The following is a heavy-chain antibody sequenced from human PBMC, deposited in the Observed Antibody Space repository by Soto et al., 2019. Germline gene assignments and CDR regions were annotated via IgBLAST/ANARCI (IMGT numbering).Heavy chain of an antibody. J-gene: IGHJ4*02. CDR2: IYYSGTT. V-gene: IGHV4-28*01. CDR3: ASTLYGSGSYYNSYPPLY. Sequence: PSETLSLTCAVSGYSISSSNWWGWIRQPPGKGLEWIGYIYYSGTTYYNPSLKSRVTMSVDTSKNQFSLKLTSVTAVDTAVYYCASTLYGSGSYYNSYPPLYWGQGTLVTVSS. CDR1: GYSISSSNW. D-gene: IGHD3-10*01.